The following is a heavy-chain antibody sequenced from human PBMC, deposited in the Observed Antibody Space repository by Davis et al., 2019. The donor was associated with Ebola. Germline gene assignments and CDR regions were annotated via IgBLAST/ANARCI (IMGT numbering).Heavy chain of an antibody. Sequence: GESLKISCAASGFTFSDYYMSWVRQAPGKGLEWVSVIYSGGSTYYADSVKGRFTISRDNSKNTLYLQMNSLRAEDTAVYYCAREPTGNYYYYGMDVWGQGTTVTVSS. CDR2: IYSGGST. D-gene: IGHD7-27*01. CDR1: GFTFSDYY. J-gene: IGHJ6*02. CDR3: AREPTGNYYYYGMDV. V-gene: IGHV3-66*01.